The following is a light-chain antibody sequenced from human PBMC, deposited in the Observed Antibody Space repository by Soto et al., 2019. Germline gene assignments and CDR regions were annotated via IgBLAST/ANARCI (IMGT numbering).Light chain of an antibody. CDR2: RNN. Sequence: QSALTQPPSASGTPGQRVTISCSGSSSNIGSNYVYWYQQLPGTAPKLLIYRNNQRPSGVPDRFSGSRSGTSASLAISGLQSEDEGDYYCSAWDNSLNGYVFGPGTKVTVL. CDR3: SAWDNSLNGYV. CDR1: SSNIGSNY. J-gene: IGLJ1*01. V-gene: IGLV1-47*01.